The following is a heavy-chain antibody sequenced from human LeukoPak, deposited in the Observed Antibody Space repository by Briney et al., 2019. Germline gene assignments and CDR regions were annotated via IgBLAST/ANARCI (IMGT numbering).Heavy chain of an antibody. J-gene: IGHJ3*02. D-gene: IGHD3-22*01. CDR2: IYYSGST. V-gene: IGHV4-30-4*01. Sequence: SETLSLTCTVSGGSISSGDYYWSWIRQPPGKGLEWIGYIYYSGSTYYNPSLKSRVTISVDTSKNQFSLKLSSVTAADTAVYYCARDLQAYYYDSSGYYGGGDDAFDIWGQGTMVTVSS. CDR1: GGSISSGDYY. CDR3: ARDLQAYYYDSSGYYGGGDDAFDI.